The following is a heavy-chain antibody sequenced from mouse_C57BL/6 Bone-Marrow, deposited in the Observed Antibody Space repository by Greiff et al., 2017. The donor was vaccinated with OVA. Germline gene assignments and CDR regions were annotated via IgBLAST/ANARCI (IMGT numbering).Heavy chain of an antibody. CDR3: TTTVVARGFDF. CDR2: IDPENGDT. J-gene: IGHJ2*01. Sequence: VQLQQSGAELVRPGASVKLSCTASGFNIKDDYMHWVKRRPEQGLEWIGWIDPENGDTEYASKFQGKATITADTSSNTAYLPLSRLTSGDTAVYYCTTTVVARGFDFWGQGTTLTVSS. V-gene: IGHV14-4*01. D-gene: IGHD1-1*01. CDR1: GFNIKDDY.